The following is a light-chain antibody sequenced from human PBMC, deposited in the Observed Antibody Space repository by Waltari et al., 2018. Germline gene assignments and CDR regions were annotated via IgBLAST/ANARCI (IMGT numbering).Light chain of an antibody. J-gene: IGKJ1*01. V-gene: IGKV3-15*01. CDR2: GAS. CDR3: QQYNNWLRT. Sequence: EIVMTQSPATLSVSTGERATLSCRASQSVSSNLAWSQQKPGQAPRLLIYGASPRATGIPARFSGSGSGTEFTLTISSMQSEDFAVYYCQQYNNWLRTFGQGTKVEIK. CDR1: QSVSSN.